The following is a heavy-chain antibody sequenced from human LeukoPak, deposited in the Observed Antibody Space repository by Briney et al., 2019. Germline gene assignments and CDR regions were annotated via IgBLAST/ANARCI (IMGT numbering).Heavy chain of an antibody. V-gene: IGHV4-59*01. Sequence: PSETLSLTCTVSGDSISSYYWSWIRQPPGKGLEWIGCSYYSGSTNYNPSLKSRVTISVDTSKNQFSLKLSSVTAADTAVYYCPRDVVGGGNFDYWGQGTLVTVSS. D-gene: IGHD1-26*01. CDR1: GDSISSYY. CDR2: SYYSGST. CDR3: PRDVVGGGNFDY. J-gene: IGHJ4*02.